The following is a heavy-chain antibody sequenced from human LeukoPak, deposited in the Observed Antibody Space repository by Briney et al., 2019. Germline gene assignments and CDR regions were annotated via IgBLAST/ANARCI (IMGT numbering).Heavy chain of an antibody. J-gene: IGHJ6*03. CDR2: INHSGST. CDR3: ARETPYYDFWSGYYYYYYMDV. Sequence: TSETLSLTCAVYGGSFSGYYWSWIRQPPGKGLEWIGEINHSGSTNYNPSLKSRVTISVDTSKNQFSLKLSSVTAADTAVYYCARETPYYDFWSGYYYYYYMDVWGKGTTVTVSS. D-gene: IGHD3-3*01. V-gene: IGHV4-34*01. CDR1: GGSFSGYY.